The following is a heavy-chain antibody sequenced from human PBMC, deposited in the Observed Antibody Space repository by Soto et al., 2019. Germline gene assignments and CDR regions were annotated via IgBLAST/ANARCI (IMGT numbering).Heavy chain of an antibody. CDR2: ISSSGSTI. V-gene: IGHV3-11*04. J-gene: IGHJ5*02. CDR1: GFTFSDYH. Sequence: SLRLSCAASGFTFSDYHMSWIRQAPGKGLEWVSYISSSGSTIYYADSVKGRFTISRDNAKNSLYLQMNSLRAEDTAVYYCARHPERIAQIGWFDPWGQGTLVTVSS. D-gene: IGHD6-13*01. CDR3: ARHPERIAQIGWFDP.